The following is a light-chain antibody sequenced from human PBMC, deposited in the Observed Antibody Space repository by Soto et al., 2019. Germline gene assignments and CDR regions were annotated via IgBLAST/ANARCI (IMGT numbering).Light chain of an antibody. CDR3: QQTYSTPWT. CDR2: GAS. CDR1: QSIGTD. V-gene: IGKV1-39*01. J-gene: IGKJ1*01. Sequence: DIQMTQSPSSLSASMGDRVSITCRASQSIGTDLNWYQQKPGKAPKLLIYGASTLQAGVPSRFSGSVSGTEFTLTISSLQPGDLATYFCQQTYSTPWTFGQGTKVDI.